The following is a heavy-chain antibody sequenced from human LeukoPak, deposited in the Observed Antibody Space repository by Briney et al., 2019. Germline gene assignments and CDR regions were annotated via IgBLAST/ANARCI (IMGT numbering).Heavy chain of an antibody. CDR3: ARANLGMATTTPNFDY. CDR1: GGSISSSSYY. J-gene: IGHJ4*02. Sequence: SETLSLTCTVSGGSISSSSYYWGWIRQPPGKGLEWIGSIYYSGSTYYNPSLKSRVTISVDTSKNQFSLKLSSVTAADTAVYYCARANLGMATTTPNFDYWGQGTLVTVSS. CDR2: IYYSGST. V-gene: IGHV4-39*07. D-gene: IGHD5-24*01.